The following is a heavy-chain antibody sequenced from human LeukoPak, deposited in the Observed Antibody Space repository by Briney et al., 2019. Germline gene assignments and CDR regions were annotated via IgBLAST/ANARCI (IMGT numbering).Heavy chain of an antibody. Sequence: ASVKVSCKASGYTFTSYDINWVRQATGQGLEWMGWMNPNSGNTGYAQKFQGRVTMTRNTSISTAYMELSSLRSEDTAVYYCASLGGYGSGSYYKLSLDAFDIWGQGTMVTVSS. V-gene: IGHV1-8*01. D-gene: IGHD3-10*01. CDR1: GYTFTSYD. CDR2: MNPNSGNT. J-gene: IGHJ3*02. CDR3: ASLGGYGSGSYYKLSLDAFDI.